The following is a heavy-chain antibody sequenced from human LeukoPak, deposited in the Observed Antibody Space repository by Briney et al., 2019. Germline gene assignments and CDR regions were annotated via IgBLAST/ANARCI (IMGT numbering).Heavy chain of an antibody. J-gene: IGHJ4*02. CDR2: SISKIDVGTT. Sequence: PGGSLRLSCAASGFTISNAWMTWVRQAPGKGLEWVGRSISKIDVGTTGYSAPVKGRFTISRDDSQNTVYLQMNSLKTEDTAMYYCTTTIDEWGQGTLVTVHS. CDR3: TTTIDE. CDR1: GFTISNAW. V-gene: IGHV3-15*01. D-gene: IGHD4-11*01.